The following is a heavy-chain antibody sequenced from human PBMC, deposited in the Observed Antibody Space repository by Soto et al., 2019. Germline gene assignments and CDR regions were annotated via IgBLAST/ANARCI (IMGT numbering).Heavy chain of an antibody. J-gene: IGHJ4*02. Sequence: QVQLQESGPGLVKPSQTLSLTCTLSGGPIRSGGDYWNWVRQHPGKGLEWIGGISSGGTTYYNPPLESRVAISEDTSKNQFSLTLTSVTAADTAVYFCAREKSTAMYFFDSWGQGILVTVSS. D-gene: IGHD2-21*02. CDR1: GGPIRSGGDY. V-gene: IGHV4-31*03. CDR3: AREKSTAMYFFDS. CDR2: ISSGGTT.